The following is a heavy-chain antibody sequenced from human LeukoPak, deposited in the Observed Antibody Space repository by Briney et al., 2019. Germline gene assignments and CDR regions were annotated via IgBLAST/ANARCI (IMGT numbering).Heavy chain of an antibody. CDR3: ARDRYGDGFAHFDY. J-gene: IGHJ4*02. Sequence: ASVKVSCKASGYTFTSYAMHWVRQAPGQGLEWMGWITPSGGTNYPQKFQGRVAITRDASITTAYMDLSRLTSDDTAVYYCARDRYGDGFAHFDYWGQGALVTVSS. CDR2: ITPSGGT. CDR1: GYTFTSYA. V-gene: IGHV1-2*02. D-gene: IGHD5-24*01.